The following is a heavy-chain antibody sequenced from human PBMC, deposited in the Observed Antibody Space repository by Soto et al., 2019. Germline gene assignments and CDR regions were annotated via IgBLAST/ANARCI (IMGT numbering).Heavy chain of an antibody. CDR1: EFIFSTYN. J-gene: IGHJ4*02. V-gene: IGHV3-48*02. CDR3: ARDYYDGRGYL. Sequence: GGSLRLSCAASEFIFSTYNMNWVRRAPGRGLEWLSYISSDSKSRYYADSVRGRFTISRDNAKNSLYLQMNSLRDDDTAVYYCARDYYDGRGYLWGQGTLVTVSS. CDR2: ISSDSKSR. D-gene: IGHD3-22*01.